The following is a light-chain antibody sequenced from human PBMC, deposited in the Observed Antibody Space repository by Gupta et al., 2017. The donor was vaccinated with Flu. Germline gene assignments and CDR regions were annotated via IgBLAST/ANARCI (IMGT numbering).Light chain of an antibody. Sequence: DIQMTQSPSPLSASLGDRVTITCRASQSIIDWLAWYQQKPGKAPKLLIYKASTLESGVPSRFSGSGSGTEFTLTISSPQPDDFATYYCQQCNSYSVTFGSGTKVEIK. CDR2: KAS. V-gene: IGKV1-5*03. CDR3: QQCNSYSVT. CDR1: QSIIDW. J-gene: IGKJ4*01.